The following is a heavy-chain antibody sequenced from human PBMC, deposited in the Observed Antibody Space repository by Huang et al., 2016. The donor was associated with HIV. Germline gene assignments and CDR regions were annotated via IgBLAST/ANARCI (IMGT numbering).Heavy chain of an antibody. V-gene: IGHV1-8*01. CDR2: MGANSGNM. CDR1: GYTFTSYD. Sequence: QVQLVQSGAEVKKPGASVRVSCRASGYTFTSYDINWVRQATGQRPEWMGWMGANSGNMGSAQNCQGRVIMTRNVAIDTAYMELSGLRSDDTAVYYCARSRILDFWGQGTLVIVSS. J-gene: IGHJ4*01. CDR3: ARSRILDF.